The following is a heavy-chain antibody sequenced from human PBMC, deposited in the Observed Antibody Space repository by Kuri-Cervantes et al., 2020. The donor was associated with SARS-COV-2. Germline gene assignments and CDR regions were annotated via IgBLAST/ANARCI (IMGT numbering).Heavy chain of an antibody. CDR1: GGSISSYY. V-gene: IGHV4-59*01. CDR3: ARGGDYGDYVAYSWFDP. Sequence: SEILSLTCTVSGGSISSYYWSWIRQPPGKGLEWIGYIYYSGSTNYNPSLKSRVTISVDTSKNQFSLKLSSVTAADTAVYYCARGGDYGDYVAYSWFDPWGQGTLVTVSS. D-gene: IGHD4-17*01. J-gene: IGHJ5*02. CDR2: IYYSGST.